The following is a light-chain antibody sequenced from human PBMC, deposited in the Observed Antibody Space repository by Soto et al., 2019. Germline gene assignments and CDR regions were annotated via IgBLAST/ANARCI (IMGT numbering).Light chain of an antibody. CDR1: QSVSSN. V-gene: IGKV3-15*01. Sequence: EIVMTQYQATLSVSTGARATLSCRASQSVSSNLAWYQQKPGQAPRLLIYGASTRATGIPARISGSWSGTEFTLPFRRLQSEEFAVDDCQHRSNWWTFGPGTKVDIK. J-gene: IGKJ1*01. CDR3: QHRSNWWT. CDR2: GAS.